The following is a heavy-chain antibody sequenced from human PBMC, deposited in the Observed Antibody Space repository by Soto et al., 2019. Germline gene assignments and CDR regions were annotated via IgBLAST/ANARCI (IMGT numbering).Heavy chain of an antibody. CDR1: GGSISSYY. D-gene: IGHD6-19*01. CDR3: ATYVPDKLAGAGTSDAFDI. J-gene: IGHJ3*02. Sequence: SETLSLTCTVSGGSISSYYWSWIRQPPGKGLEWIADIYYSGSTNYSPSLKSRVTISVDTSKNQFSLNLSSVTAADTAVYFCATYVPDKLAGAGTSDAFDIWGQGTMVTVSS. CDR2: IYYSGST. V-gene: IGHV4-59*01.